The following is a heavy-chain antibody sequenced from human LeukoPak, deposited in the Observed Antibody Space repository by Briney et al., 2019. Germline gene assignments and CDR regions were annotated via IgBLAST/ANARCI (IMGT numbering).Heavy chain of an antibody. CDR1: GFTFSSYA. D-gene: IGHD3-3*01. V-gene: IGHV3-23*01. CDR3: AREVGYYDFWSGSEGSYYMDV. CDR2: ISGSGGST. J-gene: IGHJ6*03. Sequence: GSLRLSCAASGFTFSSYAMSWVRQAPGKGLEWVSAISGSGGSTYYADSVKGRFTISRDNSKNTLYLQMNSLRAEDTAVYYCAREVGYYDFWSGSEGSYYMDVWGKGTTVTVSS.